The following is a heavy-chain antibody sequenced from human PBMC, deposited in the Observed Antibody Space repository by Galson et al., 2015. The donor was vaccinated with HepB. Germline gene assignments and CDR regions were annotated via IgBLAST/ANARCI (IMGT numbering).Heavy chain of an antibody. D-gene: IGHD6-25*01. CDR2: ISTNGATT. J-gene: IGHJ5*02. CDR1: GLTFSGYT. V-gene: IGHV3-11*01. CDR3: TRLGDLSGYSSA. Sequence: SLRLSCAASGLTFSGYTMSWVRQSPGRGLQWVSYISTNGATTYYTDSVKGRLSISRDDSKNTAFLQMTSLKTEDTAVYYCTRLGDLSGYSSAWGQGTLVTVSS.